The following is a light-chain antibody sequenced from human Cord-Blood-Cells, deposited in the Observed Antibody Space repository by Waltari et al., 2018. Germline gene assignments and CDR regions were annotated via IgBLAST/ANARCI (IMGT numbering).Light chain of an antibody. CDR2: GAS. J-gene: IGKJ3*01. Sequence: EIVLTQSPGTLSLSPGERATLSCRASQSVSSSYVARYQQKPGQAPRLLIYGASSRATVIPDRFSGSGSGTDFTLTISRLEPEDFAVYYCQQYGSSQFSFGPGTTVDIK. V-gene: IGKV3-20*01. CDR3: QQYGSSQFS. CDR1: QSVSSSY.